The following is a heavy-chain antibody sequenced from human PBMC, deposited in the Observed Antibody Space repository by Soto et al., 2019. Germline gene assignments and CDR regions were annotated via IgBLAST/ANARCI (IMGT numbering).Heavy chain of an antibody. CDR3: ARAPNEYSSSRFDY. CDR2: ISSSSSTI. V-gene: IGHV3-48*02. CDR1: GFTFSSYS. Sequence: GGSLRLSCAASGFTFSSYSMNWVRQAPGKGLEWVSYISSSSSTIYYADSVKGRFTISRDNAKNSLYLQMNSLRDEDTAVYYCARAPNEYSSSRFDYWGQGTLVTVSS. D-gene: IGHD6-6*01. J-gene: IGHJ4*02.